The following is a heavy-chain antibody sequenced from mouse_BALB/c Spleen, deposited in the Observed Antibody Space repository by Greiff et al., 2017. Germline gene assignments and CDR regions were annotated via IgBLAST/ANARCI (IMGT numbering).Heavy chain of an antibody. CDR3: ATIYGNFYAMDY. CDR2: IYPGSGNT. J-gene: IGHJ4*01. V-gene: IGHV1-84*02. D-gene: IGHD2-1*01. Sequence: QVHVKQSGPELVKPGASVKISCKASGYTFTDYYINWVKQKPGQGLEWIGWIYPGSGNTKYNEKFKGKATLTVDTSSSTAYMQLSSLTSEDTAVYFCATIYGNFYAMDYWGQGTSVTVSS. CDR1: GYTFTDYY.